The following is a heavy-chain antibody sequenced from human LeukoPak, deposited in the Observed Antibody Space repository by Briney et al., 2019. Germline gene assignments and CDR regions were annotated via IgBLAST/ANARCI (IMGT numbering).Heavy chain of an antibody. Sequence: PGGSLRLSCAASGFTLSTYNMKWVRQAPRKGLEWVSSISTSSSYIYYADSVKGRFTISRDNAKNSLYLQMNSLRAEDTAVYYCARDRAARSDAFDIWGQGTMVTVSS. CDR3: ARDRAARSDAFDI. J-gene: IGHJ3*02. D-gene: IGHD6-13*01. V-gene: IGHV3-21*01. CDR2: ISTSSSYI. CDR1: GFTLSTYN.